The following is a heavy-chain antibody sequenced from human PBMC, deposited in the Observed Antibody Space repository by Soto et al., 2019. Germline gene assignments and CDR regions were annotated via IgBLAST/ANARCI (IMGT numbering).Heavy chain of an antibody. CDR2: ISYDGSNK. CDR1: GFTFSSYG. J-gene: IGHJ4*02. D-gene: IGHD6-13*01. Sequence: GGSLRLSCAASGFTFSSYGMHWVHQAPGKGLEWVAVISYDGSNKYYADSVKGRFTISRDNSKNTLYLQMNSLRAEDTAVYYCAREAAAGVYWGQGTLVTVSS. V-gene: IGHV3-30*03. CDR3: AREAAAGVY.